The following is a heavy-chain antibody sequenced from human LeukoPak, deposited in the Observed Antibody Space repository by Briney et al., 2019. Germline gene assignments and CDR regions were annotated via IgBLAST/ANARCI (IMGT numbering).Heavy chain of an antibody. V-gene: IGHV4-39*07. CDR3: ASPVKGEGYFDY. Sequence: PSETLSLTCTVSGGSISSSSYYWGWIRQPPGKGLEWIGSIYHSGSTYYNPSLKSRVTISVDTSKNQFSLKLSSVTAADTAVYYCASPVKGEGYFDYWGQGTLVTVSS. D-gene: IGHD2-21*01. CDR1: GGSISSSSYY. CDR2: IYHSGST. J-gene: IGHJ4*02.